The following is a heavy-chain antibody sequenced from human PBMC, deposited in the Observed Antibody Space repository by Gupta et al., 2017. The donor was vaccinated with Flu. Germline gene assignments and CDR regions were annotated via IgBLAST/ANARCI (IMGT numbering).Heavy chain of an antibody. D-gene: IGHD1-1*01. V-gene: IGHV3-30*03. Sequence: HWVRQAPGKGLEWLAVMSNDGRNKYYAASGRGRFTISRDNSKNTLFLQMNSLRAEDTAVYYCARDSGWKYFDYWGQGTLVTVSS. CDR2: MSNDGRNK. J-gene: IGHJ4*02. CDR3: ARDSGWKYFDY.